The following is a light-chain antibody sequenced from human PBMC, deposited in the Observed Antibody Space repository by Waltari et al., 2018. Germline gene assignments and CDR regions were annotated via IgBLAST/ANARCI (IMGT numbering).Light chain of an antibody. Sequence: EIVLTQSPATLSLSPGERATLSCRASQSVSSYLAWYQQKPGQAPRLLIYDASKRATDSPARCSGSGSGTDFILTISSLEPEEFAVYYCQQRSNWPPRVTFGPGTKVDIK. CDR3: QQRSNWPPRVT. CDR2: DAS. J-gene: IGKJ3*01. V-gene: IGKV3-11*01. CDR1: QSVSSY.